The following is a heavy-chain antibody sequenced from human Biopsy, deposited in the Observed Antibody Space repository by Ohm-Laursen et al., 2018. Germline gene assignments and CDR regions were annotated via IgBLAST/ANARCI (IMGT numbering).Heavy chain of an antibody. V-gene: IGHV1-2*02. Sequence: ASVKVSCKASGYTFTDYFLHWVRQAPGQGPEWMGWISPSSGGTNYAQKFQGSVTMIRNPSATTGYMELSSLRSDDTAVYYCARDIMNPIGGLVARSDVFDVWGQGTMVTVSS. J-gene: IGHJ3*01. CDR3: ARDIMNPIGGLVARSDVFDV. CDR1: GYTFTDYF. D-gene: IGHD3-16*02. CDR2: ISPSSGGT.